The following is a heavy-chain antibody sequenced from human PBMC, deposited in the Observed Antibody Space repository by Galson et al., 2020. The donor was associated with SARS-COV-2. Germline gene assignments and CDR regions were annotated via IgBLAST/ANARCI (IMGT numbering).Heavy chain of an antibody. CDR1: GGTIKNYA. CDR3: ARHTYFYDSSGFYIDY. J-gene: IGHJ4*02. V-gene: IGHV1-69*05. CDR2: IIPVAGTA. Sequence: ASVQVSCKASGGTIKNYAITWVRQAPGQGLEWMGGIIPVAGTADYAQKLQGRVTITTDESTSTDYMELSSLTFEDTAVYYCARHTYFYDSSGFYIDYWGQGTLVTVSS. D-gene: IGHD3-22*01.